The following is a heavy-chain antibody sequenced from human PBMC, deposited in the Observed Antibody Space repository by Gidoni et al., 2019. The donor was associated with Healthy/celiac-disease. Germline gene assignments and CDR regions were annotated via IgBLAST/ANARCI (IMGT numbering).Heavy chain of an antibody. D-gene: IGHD2-2*01. J-gene: IGHJ3*02. CDR1: GYTFTSYY. Sequence: QVQLVQSGAEVKKPGASVKVSCKASGYTFTSYYMHWVRQAPGQGLEWMGIINPSGGSTSYAQKFQGRVTMTRDTSTSTVYMELSSLRSEDTAVYYCAREGYCSSTSCHDAFDIWGQGTMVTVSS. CDR2: INPSGGST. CDR3: AREGYCSSTSCHDAFDI. V-gene: IGHV1-46*01.